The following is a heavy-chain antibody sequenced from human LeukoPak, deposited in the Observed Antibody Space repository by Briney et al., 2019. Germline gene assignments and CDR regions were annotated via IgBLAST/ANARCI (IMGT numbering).Heavy chain of an antibody. CDR1: GGSISSSSYY. Sequence: SETLSLTCTVSGGSISSSSYYWSWIRQPAGKGLEWIGRIYTSGSTNYNPSLKSRVTISVDTSKNQFSLKLSSVTAADTAVYYCARLYYYDSSGYQYYFDYWGQGTLVTVSS. CDR2: IYTSGST. J-gene: IGHJ4*02. CDR3: ARLYYYDSSGYQYYFDY. D-gene: IGHD3-22*01. V-gene: IGHV4-61*02.